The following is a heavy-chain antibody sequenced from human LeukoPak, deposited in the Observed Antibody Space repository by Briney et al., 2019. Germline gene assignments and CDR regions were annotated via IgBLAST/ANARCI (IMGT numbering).Heavy chain of an antibody. J-gene: IGHJ4*02. V-gene: IGHV1-3*01. Sequence: ASVKVSCKAFGYTLTTFAMHWVRQAPGERFDWMGWINAGNGKTKYSQKFQGRVTITSDTDANTAYMELTSLRSEDTAVYYCGRSHGGSLDFWGQGTLVAVSS. CDR1: GYTLTTFA. D-gene: IGHD4-23*01. CDR3: GRSHGGSLDF. CDR2: INAGNGKT.